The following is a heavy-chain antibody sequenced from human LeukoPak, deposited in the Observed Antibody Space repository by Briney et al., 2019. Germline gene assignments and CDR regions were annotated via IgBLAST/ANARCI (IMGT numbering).Heavy chain of an antibody. CDR3: ARGYYGMDV. CDR1: GFTFSSYW. V-gene: IGHV3-7*04. CDR2: IKQDGSEK. J-gene: IGHJ6*02. Sequence: GGSLRLSCAASGFTFSSYWMSWVRQAPGKGLEWVANIKQDGSEKYYVDSVKGRFTISRDNAKNSLYLQMNSLRVEDMAAYYCARGYYGMDVCGQGTTVTVS.